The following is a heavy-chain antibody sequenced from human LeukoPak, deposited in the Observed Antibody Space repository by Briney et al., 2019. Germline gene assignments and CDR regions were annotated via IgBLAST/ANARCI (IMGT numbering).Heavy chain of an antibody. D-gene: IGHD3-10*01. V-gene: IGHV5-51*01. CDR3: ARHTDYYGSGSYYGYYYYYMDV. J-gene: IGHJ6*03. CDR2: IYPGDSDT. Sequence: GESLKISCTGSGHFITSYWIGWVRQMPGKGLEWMGIIYPGDSDTRYSPSFQGQVTISADKSISTAYLQWSSLKASDTAMYYCARHTDYYGSGSYYGYYYYYMDVWSKGTTVTVSS. CDR1: GHFITSYW.